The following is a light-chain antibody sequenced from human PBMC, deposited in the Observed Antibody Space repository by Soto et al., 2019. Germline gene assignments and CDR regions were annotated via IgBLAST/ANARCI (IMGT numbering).Light chain of an antibody. CDR2: EVS. Sequence: QSVLTQPASVSGSPGQSITISCTGSSSDVVAYKYVSWFQQHPGKAPKLIIYEVSNRPSGVSDRFSGSKSGNTASLTISGLQAEDEADYHCSSYTTTTAWVFGGGTKVTVL. CDR3: SSYTTTTAWV. V-gene: IGLV2-14*01. CDR1: SSDVVAYKY. J-gene: IGLJ3*02.